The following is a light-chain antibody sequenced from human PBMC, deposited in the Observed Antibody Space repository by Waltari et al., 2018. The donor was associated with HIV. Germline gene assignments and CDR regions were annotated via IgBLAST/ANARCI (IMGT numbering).Light chain of an antibody. CDR1: SSNIGAGYD. Sequence: QSELTQPPSVSGAPGQRVTISCTGSSSNIGAGYDVQWYKQLPGTAPNLLIYGNSNRPSGVPDRFSGSKSGTSASLAITGLQAEDEADYYCQSYDSSLSPWVFGGGTKLTVL. J-gene: IGLJ3*02. CDR3: QSYDSSLSPWV. V-gene: IGLV1-40*01. CDR2: GNS.